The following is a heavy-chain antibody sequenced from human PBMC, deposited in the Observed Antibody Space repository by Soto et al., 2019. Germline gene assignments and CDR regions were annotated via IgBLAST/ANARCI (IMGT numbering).Heavy chain of an antibody. CDR1: GSTFSSYA. D-gene: IGHD3-3*01. CDR3: ARDGLRFLEWPAYFDY. Sequence: GGSLRLSCAASGSTFSSYAMHWVRQAPGKGLEWVAVISYDGSNKYYADSVKGRFTISRDNSKNTLYLQMNSLRAEDTAVYYYARDGLRFLEWPAYFDYWGQGTLVTVSS. CDR2: ISYDGSNK. V-gene: IGHV3-30-3*01. J-gene: IGHJ4*02.